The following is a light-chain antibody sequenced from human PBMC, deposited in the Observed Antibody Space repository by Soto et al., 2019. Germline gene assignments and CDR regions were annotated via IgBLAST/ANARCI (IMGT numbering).Light chain of an antibody. V-gene: IGKV3-20*01. J-gene: IGKJ4*01. CDR3: QQYSGSAPLT. Sequence: ENVLTQSPGTLSLSPGERATLSCRASQSISSSYLAWYQQKPGHPPRLLIYGASNRATGIPDRFSGSGSGTEFTLTISRLEPEDFAVYYCQQYSGSAPLTFGGGTKVEIK. CDR2: GAS. CDR1: QSISSSY.